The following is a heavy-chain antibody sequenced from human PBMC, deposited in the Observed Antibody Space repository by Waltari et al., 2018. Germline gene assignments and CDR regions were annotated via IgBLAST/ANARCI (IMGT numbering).Heavy chain of an antibody. CDR2: IYYSGTT. CDR1: AYSINSGYY. CDR3: ARARHYYEESYGGRRDSFDI. Sequence: QVQLQESGPGLVKPSETLSLTCGVAAYSINSGYYWGWIRQSPGKGLEWIGSIYYSGTTYYNTSLKSRGNLSIDTSGNQYSLKLTSVSAADSGVYYCARARHYYEESYGGRRDSFDICGQGTLVPVSS. D-gene: IGHD3-22*01. V-gene: IGHV4-38-2*01. J-gene: IGHJ3*02.